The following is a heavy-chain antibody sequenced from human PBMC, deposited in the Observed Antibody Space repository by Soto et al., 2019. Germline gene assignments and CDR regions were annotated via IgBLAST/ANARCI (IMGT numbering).Heavy chain of an antibody. CDR2: ISSSSSPV. J-gene: IGHJ4*02. CDR1: GFTFSDYG. CDR3: ARRLAY. Sequence: EVQLVESGGGLVQPGGSLRLSCAASGFTFSDYGINWVRQAPGKGPEWVSYISSSSSPVYYADSVKGRFTISRDNAKNSLYLQMNRLSGEDTAVYYCARRLAYWGQGTLVTVSS. V-gene: IGHV3-48*01.